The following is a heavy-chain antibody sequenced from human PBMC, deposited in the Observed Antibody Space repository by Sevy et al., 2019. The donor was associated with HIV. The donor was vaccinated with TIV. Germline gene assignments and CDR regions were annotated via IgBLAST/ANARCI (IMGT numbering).Heavy chain of an antibody. V-gene: IGHV4-59*08. D-gene: IGHD1-26*01. CDR1: GGSITSLY. CDR3: AGENAWGRGYS. CDR2: IYYNGHI. Sequence: SETPSLTCTVSGGSITSLYWNWIRQPPGKGLEWIANIYYNGHINYNPSLKSRVTLSLDTSKNQFSLRLSSVTAADTAMYYCAGENAWGRGYSWGQGTLATVSS. J-gene: IGHJ4*02.